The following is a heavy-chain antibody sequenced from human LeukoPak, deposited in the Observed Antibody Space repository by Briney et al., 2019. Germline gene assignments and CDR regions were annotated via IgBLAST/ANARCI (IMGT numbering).Heavy chain of an antibody. CDR2: ISETGGNK. Sequence: GGSLRLSCTASKFTCSNYAMTWVRQTPGKGLQWVSSISETGGNKYYAESVKGRFTISRENSRNTLYLQMNTLRAEDTALYYCAKDGRGAYSYGSYLDYWGQGILVTVSS. CDR3: AKDGRGAYSYGSYLDY. V-gene: IGHV3-23*01. J-gene: IGHJ4*02. CDR1: KFTCSNYA. D-gene: IGHD5-18*01.